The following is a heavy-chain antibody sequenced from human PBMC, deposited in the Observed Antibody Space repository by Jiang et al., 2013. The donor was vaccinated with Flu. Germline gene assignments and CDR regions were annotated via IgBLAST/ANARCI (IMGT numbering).Heavy chain of an antibody. D-gene: IGHD3-16*01. CDR3: ARDPDPWGVQSRGSFDL. CDR2: IIVILKTT. Sequence: SGAEVKKPGSSVRVSCKASGGSFDSYGIHWVRQAPGQGLEWMGRIIVILKTTDYAQDFQDRVTFTADESAATIYMELTRLTSADTAVYYCARDPDPWGVQSRGSFDLWGQGTTVSVTS. CDR1: GGSFDSYG. J-gene: IGHJ3*01. V-gene: IGHV1-69*11.